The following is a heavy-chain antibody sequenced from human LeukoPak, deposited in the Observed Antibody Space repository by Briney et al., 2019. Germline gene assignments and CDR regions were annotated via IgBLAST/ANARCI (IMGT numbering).Heavy chain of an antibody. CDR2: MYHTGST. V-gene: IGHV4-38-2*02. CDR3: ARVPGPNWFDP. Sequence: SETLSLTCTVSGYSISSGYYCGWIRQPPGKGLEGIGSMYHTGSTYYNPSLKSRVTISVDTSKNQFSLQMSSVTAADTAVYYCARVPGPNWFDPWGKGTLVTVSS. CDR1: GYSISSGYY. J-gene: IGHJ5*02.